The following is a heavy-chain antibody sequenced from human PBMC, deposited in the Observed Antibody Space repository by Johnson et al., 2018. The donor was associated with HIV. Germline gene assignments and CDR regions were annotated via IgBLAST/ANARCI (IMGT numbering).Heavy chain of an antibody. J-gene: IGHJ3*01. CDR3: ARDPPGTTAGAFDF. CDR2: ISDSGGST. D-gene: IGHD1-7*01. Sequence: MLLVESGGGLVQPGGSLRLSCAASGFTFSSYAMSWVRQAPGKGLEWVSAISDSGGSTYYADSVKGRFTISRDNSKNTLYLQMNSLRAEDTAVYYCARDPPGTTAGAFDFWGQGTMVTVSS. V-gene: IGHV3-23*04. CDR1: GFTFSSYA.